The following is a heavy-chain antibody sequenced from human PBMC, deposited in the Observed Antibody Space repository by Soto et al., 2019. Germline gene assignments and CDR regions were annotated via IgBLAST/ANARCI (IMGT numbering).Heavy chain of an antibody. Sequence: QVQLVQSGAEVKKPGSSVKVSCKASGGTFSSYTISWVRQAPGQGLEWMGRIIPILGIANYAQKFQGRVTITADKSTSTAYMELRSLRSEDTAVYYCARGMEMARGVLNRDWFDPWGQATLVTVSS. J-gene: IGHJ5*02. CDR1: GGTFSSYT. D-gene: IGHD3-10*01. CDR2: IIPILGIA. V-gene: IGHV1-69*02. CDR3: ARGMEMARGVLNRDWFDP.